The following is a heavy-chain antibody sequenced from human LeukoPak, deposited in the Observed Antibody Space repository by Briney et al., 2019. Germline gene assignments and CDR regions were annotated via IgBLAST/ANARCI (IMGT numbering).Heavy chain of an antibody. V-gene: IGHV4-4*07. Sequence: PSETLSLTCTVSGGSISGDYWSWIRQPAGTGLEWIGRIYTSGSTIYNPSLKSRVTISVDTSKNQFSLKLSSVTAADTAVYYCARFYGSGSLRWFDPWGQGTLVTVSS. CDR2: IYTSGST. J-gene: IGHJ5*02. CDR1: GGSISGDY. D-gene: IGHD3-10*01. CDR3: ARFYGSGSLRWFDP.